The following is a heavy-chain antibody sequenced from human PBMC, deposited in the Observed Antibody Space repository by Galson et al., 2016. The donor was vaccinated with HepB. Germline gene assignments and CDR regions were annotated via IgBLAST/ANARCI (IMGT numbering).Heavy chain of an antibody. Sequence: SVKASCKASGNTFRSYAISWVRQAPGQGLEWMGGVIPIFGTTNYAQKFQGRVTITADDSPSTASMELTSLRSDDTAVYYCVREDRQQLVAYYWGQGTLVTVSS. CDR3: VREDRQQLVAYY. V-gene: IGHV1-69*13. J-gene: IGHJ4*02. CDR2: VIPIFGTT. D-gene: IGHD6-13*01. CDR1: GNTFRSYA.